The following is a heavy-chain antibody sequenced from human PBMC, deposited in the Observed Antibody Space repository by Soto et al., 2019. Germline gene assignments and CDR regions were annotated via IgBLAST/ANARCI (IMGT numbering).Heavy chain of an antibody. CDR2: IKGDGSEK. V-gene: IGHV3-7*05. CDR1: GFTLSSYW. CDR3: ARCVGAVAGSN. J-gene: IGHJ1*01. Sequence: EVQLVESGGGLVQPGGSLRLSCVASGFTLSSYWMSWVRQAPGKGPEWVANIKGDGSEKYYADSVKGRFTISRDNAKNSLLLEMNSLRAEYTALYYCARCVGAVAGSNLGQGTLVTVSS. D-gene: IGHD6-19*01.